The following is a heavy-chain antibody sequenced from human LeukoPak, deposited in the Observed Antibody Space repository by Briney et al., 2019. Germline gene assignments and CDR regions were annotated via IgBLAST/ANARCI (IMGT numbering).Heavy chain of an antibody. CDR1: GGGFGNYG. D-gene: IGHD3-3*01. CDR3: ARDWPRRFLEWLLPPLDY. CDR2: VIPIFGTS. Sequence: ASVKVSCKASGGGFGNYGITWVRQAPGQGLEWVGGVIPIFGTSNYAPKFQGRVTITADRSTSTAYMELRSLRSDDTAVYYCARDWPRRFLEWLLPPLDYWGQGTLVTASS. V-gene: IGHV1-69*06. J-gene: IGHJ4*02.